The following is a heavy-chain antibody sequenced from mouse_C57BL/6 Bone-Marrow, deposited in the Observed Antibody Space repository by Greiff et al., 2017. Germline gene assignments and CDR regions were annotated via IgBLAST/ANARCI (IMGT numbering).Heavy chain of an antibody. J-gene: IGHJ3*01. Sequence: VQLQQSGAELVRPGASVTLSCKASGYTFTDYEMHWVKQTPVHGLEWIGAFDPETGGTAFNQKFRGKAILTADKASSTAYMELRSLTSEDSAVYYCTKSIYYDYVAWFADWGQGTLVTVAA. CDR3: TKSIYYDYVAWFAD. CDR2: FDPETGGT. CDR1: GYTFTDYE. V-gene: IGHV1-15*01. D-gene: IGHD2-4*01.